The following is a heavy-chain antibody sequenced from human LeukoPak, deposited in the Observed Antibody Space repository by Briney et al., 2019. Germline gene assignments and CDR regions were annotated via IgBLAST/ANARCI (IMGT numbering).Heavy chain of an antibody. CDR3: VRVHYSSGSLSSWFDP. CDR2: ISYSGGV. Sequence: PSETLSLTCTVSSDSISGYYWGWIRQPPEKGLEWIGYISYSGGVTYSPSLKPPVTISLDTSKNQVSLKLSSVTAADTAMYYCVRVHYSSGSLSSWFDPWGRGILVTVSS. CDR1: SDSISGYY. V-gene: IGHV4-59*08. J-gene: IGHJ5*02. D-gene: IGHD3-10*01.